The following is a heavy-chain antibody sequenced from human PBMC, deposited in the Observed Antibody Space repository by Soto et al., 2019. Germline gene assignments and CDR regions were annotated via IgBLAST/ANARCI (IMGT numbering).Heavy chain of an antibody. V-gene: IGHV4-31*03. J-gene: IGHJ5*02. Sequence: SETLSLTCSVPGAALNSGNYYWSWIRHFPGKGLEWIGHIYVTGAVDYNPSLRDRITISQDTSERQFSLNLRLVTAADTAVYYCARLRIATNNYKSFDPWGQGTLVTVSS. CDR3: ARLRIATNNYKSFDP. CDR2: IYVTGAV. CDR1: GAALNSGNYY. D-gene: IGHD2-21*01.